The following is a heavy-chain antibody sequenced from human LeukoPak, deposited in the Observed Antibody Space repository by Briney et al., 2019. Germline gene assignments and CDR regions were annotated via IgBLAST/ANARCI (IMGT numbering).Heavy chain of an antibody. D-gene: IGHD3-22*01. CDR1: GGSISSYY. Sequence: SEILSLTCTVSGGSISSYYWSWIRQPPGKGLEWIGYIYDSGSTNYNPSLKSRVTISVDTSKNQFSLKVSSVTAADTAVYYCASLTTADAFDIWGQGTMVTVSS. V-gene: IGHV4-59*01. CDR2: IYDSGST. CDR3: ASLTTADAFDI. J-gene: IGHJ3*02.